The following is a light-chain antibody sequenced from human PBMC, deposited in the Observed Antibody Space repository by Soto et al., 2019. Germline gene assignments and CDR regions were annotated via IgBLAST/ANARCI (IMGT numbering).Light chain of an antibody. CDR2: DAS. CDR1: QSISSW. Sequence: DIQMTQSPSTLSASVGDRVTITCRASQSISSWLAWYQQKPGKAPKLLIYDASSLESGVPSRFSGSGSGTEFTLTISSLQPDDFATYYCQQYNSGLTFGGGTRWIS. J-gene: IGKJ4*01. V-gene: IGKV1-5*01. CDR3: QQYNSGLT.